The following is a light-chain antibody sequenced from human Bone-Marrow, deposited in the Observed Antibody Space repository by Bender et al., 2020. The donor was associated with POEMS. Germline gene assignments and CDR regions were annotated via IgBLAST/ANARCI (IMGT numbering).Light chain of an antibody. Sequence: QSALTQPPSASGSPGQSVTISCTGTSSDVGGYNYVSWYQQHPGKAPKLMIYEVSKRPSGVPDRFSGSKSGNTASLTVSGLQAEDEADYHSHHVIFGGGTKVTVL. V-gene: IGLV2-8*01. CDR3: HHVI. CDR2: EVS. J-gene: IGLJ2*01. CDR1: SSDVGGYNY.